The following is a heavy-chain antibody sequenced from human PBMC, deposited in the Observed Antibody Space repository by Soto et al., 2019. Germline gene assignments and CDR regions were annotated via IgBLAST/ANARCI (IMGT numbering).Heavy chain of an antibody. D-gene: IGHD3-3*01. CDR2: IKSKTDGGTT. V-gene: IGHV3-15*01. J-gene: IGHJ5*02. CDR1: GFTFSNAW. Sequence: EVQLVESGGGLVKPGGSLRLSCAASGFTFSNAWMSWVRQAPGKGLEWVGRIKSKTDGGTTDYDAPVKGRFTISRDDSKYTLYLQMNSLKTEDTAVYYCTTDSLVLRFLEWAFDPWGQGTLVTVSS. CDR3: TTDSLVLRFLEWAFDP.